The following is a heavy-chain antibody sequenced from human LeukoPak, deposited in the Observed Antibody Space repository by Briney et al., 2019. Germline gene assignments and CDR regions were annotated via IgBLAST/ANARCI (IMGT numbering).Heavy chain of an antibody. CDR3: ARGPGVAADLG. CDR2: IYYSGST. CDR1: GGSISSYY. J-gene: IGHJ4*02. Sequence: SETLSLTCTVSGGSISSYYWSWIRQPPGKGLEWIGYIYYSGSTNYNPSLKSRVTISVDTSKNQFSLKLSSVTAADTAVYYCARGPGVAADLGWGQGTLVTVSS. V-gene: IGHV4-59*08. D-gene: IGHD6-13*01.